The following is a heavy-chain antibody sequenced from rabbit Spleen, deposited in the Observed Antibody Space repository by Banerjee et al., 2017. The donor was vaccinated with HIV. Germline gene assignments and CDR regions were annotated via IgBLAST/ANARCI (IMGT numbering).Heavy chain of an antibody. CDR2: IDGGSSGSA. Sequence: QEQLEESGGDLVKPGASLTLTCSASGFSFSSGDDMCWVRQAPGKGLEWIACIDGGSSGSAYYASWAKGRFTISKTSSTTVTLQMTSLTAADTATYFCARDGTNSEAYYLDFWGPGTLVTVS. CDR3: ARDGTNSEAYYLDF. CDR1: GFSFSSGDD. J-gene: IGHJ4*01. V-gene: IGHV1S45*01. D-gene: IGHD1-1*01.